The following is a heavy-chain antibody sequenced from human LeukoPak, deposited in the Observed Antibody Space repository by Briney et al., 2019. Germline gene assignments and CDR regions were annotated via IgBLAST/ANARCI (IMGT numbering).Heavy chain of an antibody. V-gene: IGHV4-59*12. J-gene: IGHJ4*02. CDR1: SGSISGNY. D-gene: IGHD3-10*01. CDR2: MSYSGST. CDR3: ARGMYYYGSGAPDY. Sequence: SETLSLTCTVSSGSISGNYWSWIRQSPGKGLEWIGYMSYSGSTNYNPSIKSRITMSLDTSKNQFSLKLSSVTAADTAVYYCARGMYYYGSGAPDYWGQGTLVTVSS.